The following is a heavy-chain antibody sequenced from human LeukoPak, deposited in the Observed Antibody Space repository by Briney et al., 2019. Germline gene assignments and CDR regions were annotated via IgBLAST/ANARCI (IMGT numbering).Heavy chain of an antibody. Sequence: ASAKVSCKASGYTFTSYYMHWVRQAPGQGLEWMGIINPSGGSTSYAQKFQGRVTMTRDTSTSTVYMELSSLRSEDTAVYYCARDHGDYGDYVDPWGQGTLVTVSS. D-gene: IGHD4-17*01. J-gene: IGHJ5*02. CDR1: GYTFTSYY. V-gene: IGHV1-46*01. CDR3: ARDHGDYGDYVDP. CDR2: INPSGGST.